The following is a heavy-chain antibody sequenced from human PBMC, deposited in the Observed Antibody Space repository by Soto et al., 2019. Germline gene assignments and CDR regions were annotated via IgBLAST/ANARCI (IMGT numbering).Heavy chain of an antibody. CDR3: ASSGWYGVDKYYFDY. CDR1: GGSFTSNNW. D-gene: IGHD6-19*01. J-gene: IGHJ4*02. Sequence: PSETHSLTYSVSGGSFTSNNWWTWVGQPPGQGLEWIGEIYRTGSTNYNPSLKSRVTISLDKSENQVSLKVTSLTAADTAVYYCASSGWYGVDKYYFDYWGQGTLVTVSS. V-gene: IGHV4-4*02. CDR2: IYRTGST.